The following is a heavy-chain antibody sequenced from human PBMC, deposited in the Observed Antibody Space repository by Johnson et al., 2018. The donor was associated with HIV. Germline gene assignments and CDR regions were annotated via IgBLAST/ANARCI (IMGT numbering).Heavy chain of an antibody. CDR2: ISYDGSNK. D-gene: IGHD4-23*01. Sequence: QVQLVESGGGVVQPGRSLRLSCAASGFTFSNYGMHWVRQAPGKGLEWVAVISYDGSNKYYADSVKGLFTISRDNSKNTLFLQMNSLRAEDTAVYYCRVVTGAFDIWGQGTMVTVSS. J-gene: IGHJ3*02. CDR3: RVVTGAFDI. CDR1: GFTFSNYG. V-gene: IGHV3-30*03.